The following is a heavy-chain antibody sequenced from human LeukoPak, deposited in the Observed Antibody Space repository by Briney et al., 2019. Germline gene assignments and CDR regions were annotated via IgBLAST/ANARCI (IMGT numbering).Heavy chain of an antibody. D-gene: IGHD3-10*01. CDR3: ARDRGSGSYPFDY. Sequence: GGSLRLSCGASGFSFSSNSMNWVRQAPGEGLEWVSYISGSGSSTYYADSVKGRFTISRDNAKNSLYLQVNSLRDEDTAVYYCARDRGSGSYPFDYWGQGTLVTVSS. CDR2: ISGSGSST. J-gene: IGHJ4*02. CDR1: GFSFSSNS. V-gene: IGHV3-48*02.